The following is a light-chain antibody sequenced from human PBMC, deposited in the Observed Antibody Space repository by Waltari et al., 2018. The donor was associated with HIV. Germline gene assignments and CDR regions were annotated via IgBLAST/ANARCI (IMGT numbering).Light chain of an antibody. J-gene: IGKJ1*01. Sequence: DVVLTQTPLSSPVTVGQPASISCRSSQSLVHSDGNTYLNWLHQRPGQPPRLLIYRVSKRFSGVPDRFSGSGAGTDFTLRISRVEVEDVGVYYCMQSTQFPRSFGQGTKVEIK. CDR2: RVS. CDR3: MQSTQFPRS. V-gene: IGKV2-24*01. CDR1: QSLVHSDGNTY.